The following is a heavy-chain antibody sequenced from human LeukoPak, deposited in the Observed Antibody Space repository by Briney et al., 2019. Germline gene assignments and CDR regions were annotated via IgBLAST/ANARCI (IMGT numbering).Heavy chain of an antibody. D-gene: IGHD2-2*01. CDR3: ARGYCSSTSCYADDY. J-gene: IGHJ4*02. V-gene: IGHV3-30*02. CDR1: GFTFSSYG. Sequence: GGSLRLSCAASGFTFSSYGMHWVRQAPGKGLEWVAFIRYDGSNKYYADSVRGRFTISRDNSKNTLYLQMNSLRAEDTAVYYCARGYCSSTSCYADDYWGQGTLVTVSS. CDR2: IRYDGSNK.